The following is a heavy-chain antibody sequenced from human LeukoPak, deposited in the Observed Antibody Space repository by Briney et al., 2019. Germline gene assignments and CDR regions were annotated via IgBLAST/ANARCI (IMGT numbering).Heavy chain of an antibody. CDR3: ARLFEPAAFSDAFDI. Sequence: SETLSLTCTVSGGSISSYYWSWIRQPQGKGLEWIGYIYYSGSTNYNPSLKSRVTISVDTSKNQFSLKLSSVTAADTAVYYCARLFEPAAFSDAFDIWGQGTMVTVSS. CDR2: IYYSGST. CDR1: GGSISSYY. D-gene: IGHD2-2*01. V-gene: IGHV4-59*08. J-gene: IGHJ3*02.